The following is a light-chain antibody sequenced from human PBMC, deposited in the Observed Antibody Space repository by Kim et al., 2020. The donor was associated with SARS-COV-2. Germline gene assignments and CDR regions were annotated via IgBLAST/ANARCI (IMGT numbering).Light chain of an antibody. CDR1: SSDIGAYKY. J-gene: IGLJ1*01. CDR3: TSYAGSNNLDV. CDR2: EVN. V-gene: IGLV2-8*01. Sequence: SVTISCTGTSSDIGAYKYVSWYQQHPGKAPKLMIYEVNRRPSGVPDRFSGSKSGNTASLTVSGLQAEDEADYYCTSYAGSNNLDVFGTGTKVTV.